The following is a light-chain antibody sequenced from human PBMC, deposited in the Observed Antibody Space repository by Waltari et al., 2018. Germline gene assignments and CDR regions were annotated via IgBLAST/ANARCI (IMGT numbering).Light chain of an antibody. J-gene: IGKJ4*01. Sequence: EIVLTQSPGTLSLSPGERATLSCRASQSVGNHYLAWYQQKPGQAPRLLIDGASNRATVIPDRFSVSGSGTDFTLTISRLEPEDFAVYYCQQYAASPTFGGGTKVDIK. CDR2: GAS. CDR3: QQYAASPT. V-gene: IGKV3-20*01. CDR1: QSVGNHY.